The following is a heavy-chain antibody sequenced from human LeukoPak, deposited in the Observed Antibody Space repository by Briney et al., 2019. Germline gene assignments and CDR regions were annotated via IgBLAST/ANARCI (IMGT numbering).Heavy chain of an antibody. CDR3: AGYYYDSSGYFDC. V-gene: IGHV4-34*01. J-gene: IGHJ5*01. D-gene: IGHD3-22*01. CDR2: INHSGST. CDR1: GGSFSGYY. Sequence: SETLSLTCAVYGGSFSGYYWSWIRQPPGKGLEWIGEINHSGSTNYNPSLKSRVTISVDTSKNQFSLKLSSVTAADTAVYYCAGYYYDSSGYFDCWGQGTLVTVSS.